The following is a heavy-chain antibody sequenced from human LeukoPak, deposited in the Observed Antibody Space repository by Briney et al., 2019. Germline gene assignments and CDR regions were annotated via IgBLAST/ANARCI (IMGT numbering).Heavy chain of an antibody. V-gene: IGHV1-8*01. D-gene: IGHD5-12*01. CDR1: GYTFTSYD. J-gene: IGHJ4*02. Sequence: ASVKVSCKASGYTFTSYDINWVRQATGQGPEWMGWMNPNSGNTGYAQKFQGRVTMTRNTSISTAYMELSSLRSEDTAVYYCARSGYDFWYGRTFDYWGQGTLVTVSS. CDR3: ARSGYDFWYGRTFDY. CDR2: MNPNSGNT.